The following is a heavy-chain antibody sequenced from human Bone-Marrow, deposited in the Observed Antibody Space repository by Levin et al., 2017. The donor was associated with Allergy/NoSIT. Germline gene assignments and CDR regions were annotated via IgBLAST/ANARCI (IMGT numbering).Heavy chain of an antibody. J-gene: IGHJ4*02. CDR1: GFTVSRHY. V-gene: IGHV3-53*01. Sequence: GSLRLSCAASGFTVSRHYMNWVRQAPGKGLEWVSLIYSDGSTHYADSVRGRFTISRDNSKNTLFLQMTSLRVDDTAVYYCAKDLSTRIPMAGAFESWGQGTLSLSP. D-gene: IGHD6-19*01. CDR2: IYSDGST. CDR3: AKDLSTRIPMAGAFES.